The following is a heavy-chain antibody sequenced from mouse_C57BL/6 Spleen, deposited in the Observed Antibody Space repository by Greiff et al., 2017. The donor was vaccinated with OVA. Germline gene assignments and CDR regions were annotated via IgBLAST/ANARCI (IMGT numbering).Heavy chain of an antibody. J-gene: IGHJ2*01. CDR3: TGGGEYGSSFDY. D-gene: IGHD1-1*01. V-gene: IGHV6-3*01. CDR1: GFTFSNYW. Sequence: EVKLVESGGGLVQPGGSMKLSCVASGFTFSNYWMNWVRQSPEKGLEWVAQIRLKSDNYATHYAESVKGRFTISRDDSKSSVYLQMNNLRAEDTGIYYCTGGGEYGSSFDYWGQGTTLTVSS. CDR2: IRLKSDNYAT.